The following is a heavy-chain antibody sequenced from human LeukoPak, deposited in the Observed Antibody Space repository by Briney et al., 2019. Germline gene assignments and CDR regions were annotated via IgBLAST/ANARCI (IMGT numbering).Heavy chain of an antibody. D-gene: IGHD4-11*01. V-gene: IGHV4-4*07. CDR2: IYISGST. Sequence: SETLSLTCTVSGGSISSYYWSWIRQPAGKGLEWIGRIYISGSTNYNPSLKSRVTMSVDTSKNQFSLKLSSVTAADTAVYYCARVSYDYSNYGDYYYMDVWGKGTTVTVSS. CDR3: ARVSYDYSNYGDYYYMDV. CDR1: GGSISSYY. J-gene: IGHJ6*03.